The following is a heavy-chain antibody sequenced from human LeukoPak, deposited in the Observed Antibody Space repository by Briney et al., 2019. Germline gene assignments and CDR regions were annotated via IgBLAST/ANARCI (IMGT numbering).Heavy chain of an antibody. CDR2: IYASGNT. CDR3: ARDWGYCSGGSCHFPIDY. Sequence: SETLSLNCTVSGGSISIDTYYWSWIRQPAGKGLEWIGRIYASGNTNYNPSLKSRVTISVDTSKNQSSLKLSSVTAADSAVYYCARDWGYCSGGSCHFPIDYWGQGTLVTVSS. V-gene: IGHV4-61*02. D-gene: IGHD2-15*01. CDR1: GGSISIDTYY. J-gene: IGHJ4*02.